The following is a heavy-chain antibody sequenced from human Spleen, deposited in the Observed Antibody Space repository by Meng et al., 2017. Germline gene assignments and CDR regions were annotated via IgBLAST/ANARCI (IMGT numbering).Heavy chain of an antibody. CDR1: GDSINSGNYY. Sequence: SETLSLTCTVSGDSINSGNYYWSWIRQPAGRGLEWIGRIYTSGIYSSWSTTYNPSLQSRVTISVDTSKNQLSLKLTSVTAADTAMYYCVRHDSSFYYFDYWGQGPLVTVSS. CDR2: IYTSGIYSSWST. D-gene: IGHD3-22*01. V-gene: IGHV4-61*02. CDR3: VRHDSSFYYFDY. J-gene: IGHJ4*02.